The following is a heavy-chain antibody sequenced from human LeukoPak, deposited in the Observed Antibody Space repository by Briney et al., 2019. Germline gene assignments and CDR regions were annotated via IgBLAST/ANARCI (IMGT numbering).Heavy chain of an antibody. CDR2: ISYDGSNK. CDR1: GFTFSSYA. CDR3: ARGYSSSWYYFDY. D-gene: IGHD6-13*01. J-gene: IGHJ4*02. Sequence: GRSLRLSCAASGFTFSSYAMHWVRQAPGKGLEWVAVISYDGSNKYYADSVKGRFTISRDNSKNTLYLQMSSLRAEDTAVYYCARGYSSSWYYFDYWGQGTLVTVSS. V-gene: IGHV3-30-3*01.